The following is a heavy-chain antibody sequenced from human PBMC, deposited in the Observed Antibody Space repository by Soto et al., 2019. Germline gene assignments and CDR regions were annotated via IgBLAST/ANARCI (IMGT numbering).Heavy chain of an antibody. J-gene: IGHJ4*02. V-gene: IGHV3-23*01. Sequence: EVQQLESGGGLVQPGGSLRLSCAASGFTFSSYGTSWVRQAPGKGLEWVSAISGSGGSTYNADSVKGRFTISRDNSKNTLYLQMNSLRAEDTAVYYCAKNEGYSSGWYLDWGQGTLVTVSS. D-gene: IGHD6-19*01. CDR2: ISGSGGST. CDR1: GFTFSSYG. CDR3: AKNEGYSSGWYLD.